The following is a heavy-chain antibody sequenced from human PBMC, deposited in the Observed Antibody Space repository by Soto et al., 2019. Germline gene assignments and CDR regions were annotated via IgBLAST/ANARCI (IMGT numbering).Heavy chain of an antibody. CDR2: ISYSGST. CDR1: GGFINSGGTY. CDR3: SRLPVAYCGGDCYRAFDV. V-gene: IGHV4-31*03. Sequence: QVQLQESGPGLVKPSETLSLTCTVSGGFINSGGTYWSWIRQRPGTGLEWIGYISYSGSTYYNPSLMSRVTISVDTSKKCFSLKLSSVTAADTAVYYCSRLPVAYCGGDCYRAFDVWGQGTMVAVSS. D-gene: IGHD2-21*01. J-gene: IGHJ3*01.